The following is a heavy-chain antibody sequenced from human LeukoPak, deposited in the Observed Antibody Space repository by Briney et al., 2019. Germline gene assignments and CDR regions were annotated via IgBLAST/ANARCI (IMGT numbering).Heavy chain of an antibody. D-gene: IGHD2/OR15-2a*01. J-gene: IGHJ4*02. CDR1: GFTFSNYG. CDR3: AREGPRGNSQFDY. CDR2: IWYDGSNK. Sequence: PGGSLRLSCAASGFTFSNYGMHWVRQAPGKGLEWVALIWYDGSNKYYTDSVKGRLTISRDNSKDTLFLQMNSLRAEDTAVYYCAREGPRGNSQFDYWGQGTLVPSPQ. V-gene: IGHV3-33*01.